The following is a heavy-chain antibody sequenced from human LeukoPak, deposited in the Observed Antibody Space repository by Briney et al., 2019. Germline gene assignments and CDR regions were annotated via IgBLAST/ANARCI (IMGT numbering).Heavy chain of an antibody. Sequence: GASVKVSCTASGYTFTGYYIHCVRQAPGQRVECMGWINPNIVGTNYTQKFQGRVTMTRDTSIRAAYMELSRLRSDDPAVYYCATILNGGYWGQGALVTVSS. D-gene: IGHD5-24*01. CDR1: GYTFTGYY. V-gene: IGHV1-2*02. CDR3: ATILNGGY. J-gene: IGHJ4*02. CDR2: INPNIVGT.